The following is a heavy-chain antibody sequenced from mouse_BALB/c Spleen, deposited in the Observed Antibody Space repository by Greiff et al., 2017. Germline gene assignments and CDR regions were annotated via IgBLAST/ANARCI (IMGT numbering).Heavy chain of an antibody. CDR3: ARGGNYYGSNGFAY. CDR1: GFTFSSYA. V-gene: IGHV5-9-4*01. J-gene: IGHJ3*01. D-gene: IGHD1-1*01. CDR2: ISSGGSYT. Sequence: EVMLVESGGGLVKPGGSLKLSCAASGFTFSSYAMSWVRQSPEKRLEWVAEISSGGSYTYYPDTVTGRFTISRDNAKNTLYLEMSSLRSEDTAMYYCARGGNYYGSNGFAYWGQGTLVTVSA.